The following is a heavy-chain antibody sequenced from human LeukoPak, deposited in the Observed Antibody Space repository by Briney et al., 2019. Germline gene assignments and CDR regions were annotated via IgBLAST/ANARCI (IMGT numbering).Heavy chain of an antibody. CDR1: GGSISSSSYY. V-gene: IGHV4-39*07. Sequence: SGTLSLTCTVSGGSISSSSYYWGWIRQPPGKGLEWIGSIYYSGSTYYNPSLKSRVTISVDTSKNQFSLKLSSVTAADTAVYYCARDRGDTVTTWFDPWGQGTLVTVSS. J-gene: IGHJ5*02. D-gene: IGHD4-17*01. CDR2: IYYSGST. CDR3: ARDRGDTVTTWFDP.